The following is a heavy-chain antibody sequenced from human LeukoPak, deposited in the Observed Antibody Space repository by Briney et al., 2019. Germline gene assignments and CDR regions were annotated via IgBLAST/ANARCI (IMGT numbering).Heavy chain of an antibody. Sequence: GRSLRLSCAAPGFTFSSYGMHWVRQAPGKGLEWVAVIWYDGSNKYYADSVKGRFTISRDNSKNTLYLQMNSLRAEDTAVYYCAREVFTVVVPAARYFDYWGQGTLVTVSS. J-gene: IGHJ4*02. CDR3: AREVFTVVVPAARYFDY. CDR1: GFTFSSYG. CDR2: IWYDGSNK. V-gene: IGHV3-33*01. D-gene: IGHD2-2*01.